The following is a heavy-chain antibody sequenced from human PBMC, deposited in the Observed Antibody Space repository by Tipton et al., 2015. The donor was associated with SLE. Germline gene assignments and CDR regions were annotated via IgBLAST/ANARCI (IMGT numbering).Heavy chain of an antibody. CDR1: GFTFSSYA. CDR3: ARDQRVVSRPPAGWFDP. V-gene: IGHV3-23*01. D-gene: IGHD2-15*01. J-gene: IGHJ5*02. Sequence: GSLRLSCAASGFTFSSYAMSWVRQAPGKGLEWVSAISGSGGSTYYADSVKGRFTISRDNSKNTLYLQMNSLRAEDTAVYYCARDQRVVSRPPAGWFDPWGQGTLVTVSS. CDR2: ISGSGGST.